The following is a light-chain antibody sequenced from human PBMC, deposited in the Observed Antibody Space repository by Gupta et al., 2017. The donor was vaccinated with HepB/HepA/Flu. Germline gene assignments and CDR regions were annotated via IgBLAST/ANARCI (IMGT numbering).Light chain of an antibody. CDR1: QDISTW. Sequence: YTGSASIGDRVTITCRASQDISTWLAWYQQKPGTAPKLLISAASSLQSGVPSRFSGSGSATDFTLTISSLQPEDFATYYCQQANSFPHTFGGGTKVEIK. CDR2: AAS. V-gene: IGKV1-12*01. J-gene: IGKJ4*01. CDR3: QQANSFPHT.